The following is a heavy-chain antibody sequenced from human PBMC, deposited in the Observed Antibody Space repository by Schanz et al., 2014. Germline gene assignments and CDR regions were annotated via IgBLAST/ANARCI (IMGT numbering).Heavy chain of an antibody. V-gene: IGHV3-30*19. CDR2: ISYDGNTK. CDR3: ARDLLVSHYDFWSGNDY. Sequence: QVQLVESGGGVVQPGRSMRISCAASGFTFSRYGMHWVRQSPGKGLEWVALISYDGNTKYYADSVKGRFTISRDNSKNTLYLQMNSLRADDTAVYYCARDLLVSHYDFWSGNDYWGQGTLVTGSS. D-gene: IGHD3-3*01. J-gene: IGHJ4*02. CDR1: GFTFSRYG.